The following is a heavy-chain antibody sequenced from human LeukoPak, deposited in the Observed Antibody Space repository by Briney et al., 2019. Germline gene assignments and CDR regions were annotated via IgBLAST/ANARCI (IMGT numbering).Heavy chain of an antibody. J-gene: IGHJ6*03. Sequence: ASVKVSCXASGYTFTNYYMHWVRQAPGQGLEWMAIINPSGGSTSYAQKFQGRVTMTRDTSTSTVYMELSSLRSEDTAVYYCQLSGYYYDSSGVSYMDVWGKGTTVTVSS. V-gene: IGHV1-46*01. CDR1: GYTFTNYY. CDR2: INPSGGST. D-gene: IGHD3-22*01. CDR3: QLSGYYYDSSGVSYMDV.